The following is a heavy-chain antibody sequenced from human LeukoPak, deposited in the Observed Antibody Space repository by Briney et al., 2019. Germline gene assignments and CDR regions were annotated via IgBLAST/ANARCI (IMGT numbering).Heavy chain of an antibody. V-gene: IGHV4-34*01. J-gene: IGHJ4*02. CDR2: INHSGST. CDR1: GGSFSGYY. CDR3: ARSGYSSSWYVH. Sequence: PSETLSLTCAVYGGSFSGYYWSWIRQPPGKRLEWIGEINHSGSTNYNPSFKSRVTISVDTSKNQFSLKLSSVTAADTAVYYCARSGYSSSWYVHWGQGTLVTVSS. D-gene: IGHD6-13*01.